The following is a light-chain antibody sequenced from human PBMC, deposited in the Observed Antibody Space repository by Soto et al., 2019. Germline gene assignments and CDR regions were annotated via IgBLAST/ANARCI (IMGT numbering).Light chain of an antibody. CDR2: GAS. V-gene: IGKV3-20*01. CDR1: QSVSSNY. CDR3: QQYGSSPPYT. Sequence: EIVLTQSPGTLSLSPGERATLSCRASQSVSSNYLAWYRQKPGQAPRLLIFGASTRASDIPDRFSGSGSGTDFTLTISRLEPEDFAVYYCQQYGSSPPYTFGQGTKLEIK. J-gene: IGKJ2*01.